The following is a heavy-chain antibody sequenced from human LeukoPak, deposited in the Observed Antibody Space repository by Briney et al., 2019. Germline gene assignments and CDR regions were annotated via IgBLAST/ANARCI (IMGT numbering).Heavy chain of an antibody. V-gene: IGHV4-39*02. J-gene: IGHJ5*02. Sequence: SETLSLTCTVSGGSISSSSYYWGWIRQPPGKGLEWIGTIYYSGNTYYSPSLKSRVTISVDTSKNHFSLKLSSVTAADTAVYYCARRGFRNWFDPWGQGTLVTVSS. CDR2: IYYSGNT. CDR3: ARRGFRNWFDP. D-gene: IGHD3-10*01. CDR1: GGSISSSSYY.